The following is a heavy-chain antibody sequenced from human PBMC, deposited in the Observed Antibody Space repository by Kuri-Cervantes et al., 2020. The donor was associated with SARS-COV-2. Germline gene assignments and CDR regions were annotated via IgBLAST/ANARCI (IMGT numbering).Heavy chain of an antibody. V-gene: IGHV3-30-3*01. Sequence: GESLKISCAAPGFTFSNYAMHWVRQAPGKGLEWVAVISYDGSNKYYADSVKGRFTISRDNSKNTVYLQMNSLRAEDTAVYYCAKDLFVVVPAAIISLYYYYGMDVWGQGTTVTVSS. CDR1: GFTFSNYA. J-gene: IGHJ6*02. CDR3: AKDLFVVVPAAIISLYYYYGMDV. D-gene: IGHD2-2*02. CDR2: ISYDGSNK.